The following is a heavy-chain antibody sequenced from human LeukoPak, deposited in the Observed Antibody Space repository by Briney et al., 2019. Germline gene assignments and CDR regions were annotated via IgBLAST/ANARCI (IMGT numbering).Heavy chain of an antibody. J-gene: IGHJ4*02. V-gene: IGHV3-33*01. D-gene: IGHD3-22*01. CDR3: ARVGDYYDSSGYYQSYYFDY. CDR1: GFTFSSYG. Sequence: GRSLRLSCAASGFTFSSYGMHWVRQAPGKGLEWVAVIWYDGSNKYYADSVKGRFTISRDNSKNTLYLQMNSLRAEDTAVYYCARVGDYYDSSGYYQSYYFDYWGQGTLVTVSS. CDR2: IWYDGSNK.